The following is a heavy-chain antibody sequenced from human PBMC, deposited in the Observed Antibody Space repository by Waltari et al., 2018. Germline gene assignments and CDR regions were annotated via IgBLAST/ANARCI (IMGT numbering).Heavy chain of an antibody. CDR2: IYYSGST. V-gene: IGHV4-59*01. D-gene: IGHD3-10*01. CDR3: AREAGSGSYYNGLGFDY. Sequence: QVQLQESGPGLVKPSETLSLTCTVSGGSISSYYWSWLRQPPGQGLDWIGYIYYSGSTHYHPSLTSRVTISVDTSKNQFSLKLSSVTAADTAVYYCAREAGSGSYYNGLGFDYWGQGTLVTVSS. J-gene: IGHJ4*02. CDR1: GGSISSYY.